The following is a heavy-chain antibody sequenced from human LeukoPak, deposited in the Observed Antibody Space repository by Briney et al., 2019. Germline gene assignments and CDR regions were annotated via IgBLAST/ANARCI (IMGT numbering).Heavy chain of an antibody. CDR3: ARGGGDIVVAPAAGVNNWFDP. D-gene: IGHD2-2*01. CDR2: INHSGST. V-gene: IGHV4-34*01. CDR1: GGSFSGYY. Sequence: SETLSLTCAVYGGSFSGYYWSWIRQPPGKGLVLIGEINHSGSTNYNPSLKSRVTISVDTSKNQFSLKLSSVTAADTAVYYCARGGGDIVVAPAAGVNNWFDPWGQGTLVTVSS. J-gene: IGHJ5*02.